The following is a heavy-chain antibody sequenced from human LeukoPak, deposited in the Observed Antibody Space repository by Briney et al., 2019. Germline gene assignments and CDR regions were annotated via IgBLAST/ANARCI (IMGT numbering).Heavy chain of an antibody. CDR2: QYYSGAT. CDR3: VRFTTATSSFDY. V-gene: IGHV4-59*08. CDR1: GGSMSPYY. D-gene: IGHD4-17*01. Sequence: PSETLSLTCSVSGGSMSPYYWNWIRQPPGKGLEWIGYQYYSGATDYNPSLKSRVTFSVDTSKNLFSLKLTSVTAADTAVYFCVRFTTATSSFDYWGQGALVSVSS. J-gene: IGHJ4*02.